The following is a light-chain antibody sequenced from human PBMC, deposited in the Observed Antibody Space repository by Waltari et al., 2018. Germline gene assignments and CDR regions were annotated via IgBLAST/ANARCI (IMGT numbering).Light chain of an antibody. Sequence: QSALTQPPSASGSPGQSVAIPCTGTSSDIGTSIYVSGYQQHPGHGPKLMIYEVNQRPSEVPDRFSASKSGNTASLTVSGLQADDEADYYCSSYAGVKHWLFGGGTKLTVL. CDR2: EVN. CDR1: SSDIGTSIY. J-gene: IGLJ3*02. CDR3: SSYAGVKHWL. V-gene: IGLV2-8*01.